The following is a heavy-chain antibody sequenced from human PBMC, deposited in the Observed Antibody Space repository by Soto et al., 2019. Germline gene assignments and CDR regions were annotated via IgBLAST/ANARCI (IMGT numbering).Heavy chain of an antibody. J-gene: IGHJ4*02. D-gene: IGHD1-26*01. CDR3: AKDLYSGSYPSDY. CDR1: GFTFSSYG. Sequence: GGSLRLSCAASGFTFSSYGMHWVRQAPGKGLEWVSAISGSGGSTYYADSVKGRFTISRDNSRNTLYLQMNSLRAEDTAVYYCAKDLYSGSYPSDYWGQGTLVTVSS. CDR2: ISGSGGST. V-gene: IGHV3-23*01.